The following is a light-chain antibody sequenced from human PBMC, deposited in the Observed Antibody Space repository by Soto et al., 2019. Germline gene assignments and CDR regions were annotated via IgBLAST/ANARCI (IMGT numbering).Light chain of an antibody. Sequence: QSVLTQPPSASGTPGRRVTISCPGSSSNIGTNTVNWYKQVPGTAPRLLIHSNSQRPSGVPDRFSGSKSGTSTSLAISGLQSEDEADYYCAAWDDSLNGFVFGTGTKVTVL. V-gene: IGLV1-44*01. CDR3: AAWDDSLNGFV. CDR2: SNS. J-gene: IGLJ1*01. CDR1: SSNIGTNT.